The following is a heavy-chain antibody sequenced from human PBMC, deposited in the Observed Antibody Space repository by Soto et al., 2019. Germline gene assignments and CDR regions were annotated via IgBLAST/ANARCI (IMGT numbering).Heavy chain of an antibody. J-gene: IGHJ4*02. V-gene: IGHV2-5*02. CDR3: THAKLYFIDTYCSTSFDS. CDR2: IYWDNDK. D-gene: IGHD2-21*02. CDR1: GFSLSTNGVG. Sequence: QITLMESGPSLVKPTQTLTLTCTFSGFSLSTNGVGVGRIRQPTGKALVWLALIYWDNDKRYSPCLKRKLTIAKDTSKLQVALTLTDIDPADTASFYCTHAKLYFIDTYCSTSFDSWGQGTLVTVSS.